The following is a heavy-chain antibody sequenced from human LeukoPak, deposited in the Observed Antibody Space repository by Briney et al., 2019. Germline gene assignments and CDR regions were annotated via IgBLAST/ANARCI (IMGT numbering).Heavy chain of an antibody. D-gene: IGHD4-11*01. V-gene: IGHV4-39*07. Sequence: PSETLSLTCTVSGGSISSSSYYWGWIRQPPGKGLEWIGSIYYSGSTYYNPSLKSRVTISVDTSKNQFSLKLSSVTAADTAVYYCARRRLKYSNYQKRQNAFDIWGQGTMVTVSS. CDR1: GGSISSSSYY. J-gene: IGHJ3*02. CDR3: ARRRLKYSNYQKRQNAFDI. CDR2: IYYSGST.